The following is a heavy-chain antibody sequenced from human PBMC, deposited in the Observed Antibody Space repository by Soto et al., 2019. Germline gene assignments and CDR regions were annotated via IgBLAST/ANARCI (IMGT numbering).Heavy chain of an antibody. CDR2: IYYSGST. D-gene: IGHD1-7*01. CDR3: ARRYGTTFDY. Sequence: PSETLSLTCTVSGGSISSYYWSWIRQPPGKGLEWIGYIYYSGSTNYNPSLKSRVTISVDTSKNQFSLKRSSVTAADTAVYYCARRYGTTFDYWGQGTLVTVSS. CDR1: GGSISSYY. V-gene: IGHV4-59*01. J-gene: IGHJ4*02.